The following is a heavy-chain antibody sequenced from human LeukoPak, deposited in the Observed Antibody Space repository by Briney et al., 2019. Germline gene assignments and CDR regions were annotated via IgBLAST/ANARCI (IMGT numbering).Heavy chain of an antibody. CDR2: IKGKTDGGTT. D-gene: IGHD3-3*02. CDR3: TTDSAFLEWLLSFDY. Sequence: GGSLRLSCAASGFTFSNAWMSWARQAPGKGLEWVGRIKGKTDGGTTDYAAPVKGRFTISRDDSKNTLYLQMNSLKTEDTAVYYCTTDSAFLEWLLSFDYWGQGTLVTVSS. V-gene: IGHV3-15*01. J-gene: IGHJ4*02. CDR1: GFTFSNAW.